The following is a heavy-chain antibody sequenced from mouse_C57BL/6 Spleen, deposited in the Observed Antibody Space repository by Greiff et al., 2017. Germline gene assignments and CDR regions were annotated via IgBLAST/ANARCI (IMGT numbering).Heavy chain of an antibody. CDR2: IRNKANNHAT. Sequence: EVQLVESGGGLVQPGGSMKLSCAASGFTFSDAWMDWVRQSPEKGLEWVAEIRNKANNHATYYAESVKGRFTISRDDSKSSVYLQMNSLRAEDTDIYYCTRRGITNYFDYWGQGTTLTVSS. CDR3: TRRGITNYFDY. V-gene: IGHV6-6*01. D-gene: IGHD1-1*01. J-gene: IGHJ2*01. CDR1: GFTFSDAW.